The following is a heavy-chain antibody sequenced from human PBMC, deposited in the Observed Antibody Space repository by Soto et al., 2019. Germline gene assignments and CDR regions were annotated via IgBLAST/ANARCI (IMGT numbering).Heavy chain of an antibody. CDR1: GFTFSRHT. D-gene: IGHD3-3*01. CDR3: AREVYYDFWSGFNTHPYYFDD. Sequence: QVQLVESGGGVVQPGRALRLSCAASGFTFSRHTMHWVRQAPGKGLEWVAAISDAGSNTYYADSVKGRFTISRDNSKNSLYVQMNSLGSEDTAVHHWAREVYYDFWSGFNTHPYYFDDWGQGPLVTVSS. CDR2: ISDAGSNT. J-gene: IGHJ4*02. V-gene: IGHV3-30*14.